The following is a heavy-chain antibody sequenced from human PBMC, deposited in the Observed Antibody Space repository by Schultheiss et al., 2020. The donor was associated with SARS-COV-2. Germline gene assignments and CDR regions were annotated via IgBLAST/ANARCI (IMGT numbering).Heavy chain of an antibody. D-gene: IGHD4-17*01. J-gene: IGHJ6*02. V-gene: IGHV4-59*12. CDR2: IYYSGST. Sequence: SETLSLTCTVSGGSISSYYWSWIRQPAGKGLEWIGYIYYSGSTNYNPSLKSRVTMSVDTSKNQFSLKLSSVTAADTAVYYCARTHDYGDYAALASYGMDVWGQGTTVTVSS. CDR3: ARTHDYGDYAALASYGMDV. CDR1: GGSISSYY.